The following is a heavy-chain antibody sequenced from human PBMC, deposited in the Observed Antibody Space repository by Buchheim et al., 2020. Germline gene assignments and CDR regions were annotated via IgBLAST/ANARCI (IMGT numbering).Heavy chain of an antibody. J-gene: IGHJ4*02. V-gene: IGHV1-8*01. Sequence: QVQLVQSGAEVKKPGASVKVSCKASGYIFTSYDINWVRQAPGQGPEWMGWMKPNSGNTGYAQKFQGRVTMTWDTSTSTAYMELSGLVSEDTAIYYCAGEFRRDEYWGQGTL. CDR1: GYIFTSYD. D-gene: IGHD3-10*01. CDR3: AGEFRRDEY. CDR2: MKPNSGNT.